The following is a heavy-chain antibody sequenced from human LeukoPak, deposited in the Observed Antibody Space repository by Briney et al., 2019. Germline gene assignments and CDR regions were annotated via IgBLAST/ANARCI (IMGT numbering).Heavy chain of an antibody. CDR3: AGPLYSYGYDLSY. J-gene: IGHJ4*02. D-gene: IGHD5-18*01. V-gene: IGHV3-53*01. CDR1: GFTVSSNY. Sequence: GGSLRLSCAASGFTVSSNYMSWVRQAPGKGLEWVSVIYSGGSTYYADSVKGRFTISRDNSKNTLYLQMNSLRAEDTAVYYCAGPLYSYGYDLSYWGQGTLVTVSS. CDR2: IYSGGST.